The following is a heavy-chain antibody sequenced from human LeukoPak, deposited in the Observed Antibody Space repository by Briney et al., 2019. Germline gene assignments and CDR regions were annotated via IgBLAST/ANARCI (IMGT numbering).Heavy chain of an antibody. CDR3: ARAPDGDTLYDY. J-gene: IGHJ4*02. D-gene: IGHD5-18*01. V-gene: IGHV4-61*01. CDR1: GGSFSSGSYY. CDR2: IYYSGST. Sequence: PSETLSLTCPVSGGSFSSGSYYWSWIRQPPGKGLEWIGYIYYSGSTNYNPSLKSQVTISVDTSKNQFSLKLSSVTAADTAVYYCARAPDGDTLYDYWGQGTLVTVSS.